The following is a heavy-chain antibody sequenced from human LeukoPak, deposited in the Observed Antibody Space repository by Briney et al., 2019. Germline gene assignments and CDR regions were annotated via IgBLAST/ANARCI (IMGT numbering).Heavy chain of an antibody. J-gene: IGHJ4*02. CDR2: IKQDGSEK. V-gene: IGHV3-7*04. CDR3: ARGTIAAAGYYYFDY. CDR1: GFTFSSYW. Sequence: GGSLRLSCAASGFTFSSYWMSWVRQAPGKGLEWVANIKQDGSEKYYVDSVKGRFTISRDNAKNSLYLQMNSLRAEDTAVYYCARGTIAAAGYYYFDYWGQGTTVTVSS. D-gene: IGHD6-13*01.